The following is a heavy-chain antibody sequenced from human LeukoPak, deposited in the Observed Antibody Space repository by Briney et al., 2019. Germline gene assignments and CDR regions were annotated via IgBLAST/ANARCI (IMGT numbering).Heavy chain of an antibody. CDR3: ATGYSSTWYYFDY. Sequence: KPSQTLSLTCTVSGDSISSYYWSWIRQPPGKGLEWNGYSYHTVSTNYNPSLKSRVTISVDKSKTQFSLKLSSVTAGDTAVYYCATGYSSTWYYFDYWGQGTLVTVSS. CDR2: SYHTVST. J-gene: IGHJ4*02. CDR1: GDSISSYY. D-gene: IGHD6-13*01. V-gene: IGHV4-59*01.